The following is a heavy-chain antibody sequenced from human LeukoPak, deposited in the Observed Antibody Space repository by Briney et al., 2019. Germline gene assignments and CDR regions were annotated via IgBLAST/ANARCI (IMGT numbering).Heavy chain of an antibody. CDR3: ARTDAGIAARTYYYYGMDV. V-gene: IGHV1-2*02. Sequence: ASVKVSCKASGYTFTGYYMHWVRQAPGQGLEWMGWINPNSGGTNYAQKFQGRVTMTRDTSISTAYMELDRLRSDDTAVYYCARTDAGIAARTYYYYGMDVWGQGTTVTVSS. CDR1: GYTFTGYY. D-gene: IGHD6-6*01. CDR2: INPNSGGT. J-gene: IGHJ6*02.